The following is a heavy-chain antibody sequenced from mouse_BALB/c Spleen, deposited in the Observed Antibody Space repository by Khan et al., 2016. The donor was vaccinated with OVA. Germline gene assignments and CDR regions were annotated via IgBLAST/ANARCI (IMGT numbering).Heavy chain of an antibody. CDR1: GYSFTGYF. D-gene: IGHD1-1*01. CDR2: INPHIGET. CDR3: ARIYCSDFDY. Sequence: EVQLQESGPELVKPGASVKISCKASGYSFTGYFIHWVMQSHGKSLEWIGRINPHIGETFYNQKFRGKATLTVDESSSTAHMELRSLASEDSAVYFCARIYCSDFDYWGQGTTLTVSS. J-gene: IGHJ2*01. V-gene: IGHV1-20*02.